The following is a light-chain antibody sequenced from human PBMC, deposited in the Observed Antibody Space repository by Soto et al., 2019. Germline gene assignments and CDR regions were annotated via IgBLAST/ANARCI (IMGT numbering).Light chain of an antibody. CDR3: TSYTGSNIWV. V-gene: IGLV2-8*01. CDR1: SSDVGAYKY. CDR2: EVN. Sequence: QSVLTQPPSASGSPGQSVIISCTGTSSDVGAYKYVSWYQQYPGKAPKLMIYEVNKRPSGVPDRFSGSKSGNTASLTVSGLQAEDEADYYCTSYTGSNIWVFGGGTKLTVL. J-gene: IGLJ3*02.